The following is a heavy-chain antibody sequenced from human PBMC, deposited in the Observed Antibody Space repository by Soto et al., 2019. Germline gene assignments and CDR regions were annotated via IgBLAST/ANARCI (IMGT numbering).Heavy chain of an antibody. CDR3: ARDPITMKVVVIAPYLQN. Sequence: QVQLVESGGGVVQPGRSLTLSCVASGFTFTTYAMHWVRQAPGKGLEWVAVISYDGSHKYYADSVKGRFSISRDNSKDTLYLHLNYLTTEDTAVYYCARDPITMKVVVIAPYLQNWGQGTLVTVSS. CDR2: ISYDGSHK. J-gene: IGHJ1*01. V-gene: IGHV3-30-3*01. CDR1: GFTFTTYA. D-gene: IGHD3-22*01.